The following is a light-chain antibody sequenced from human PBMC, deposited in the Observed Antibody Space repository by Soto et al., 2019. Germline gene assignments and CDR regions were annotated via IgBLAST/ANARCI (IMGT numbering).Light chain of an antibody. J-gene: IGKJ4*01. CDR2: RAS. CDR3: QQTYNAPLT. CDR1: ESISDY. Sequence: DIQMTQSPSSLSASVGDRVTITCRASESISDYVNWYQQKPGKAPKFLIYRASNLETGVPSRFSGSGSGTEFTLTISSLQPEDFATYYCQQTYNAPLTFGGGTKVDIK. V-gene: IGKV1-39*01.